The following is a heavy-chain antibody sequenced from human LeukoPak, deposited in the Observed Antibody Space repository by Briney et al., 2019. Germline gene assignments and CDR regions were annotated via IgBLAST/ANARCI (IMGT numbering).Heavy chain of an antibody. CDR1: GFTFSNAW. J-gene: IGHJ4*02. CDR3: TTHQGLRFLEWLSQKTDY. D-gene: IGHD3-3*01. CDR2: IKSKIDGGTT. V-gene: IGHV3-15*01. Sequence: GGSLRLSCAASGFTFSNAWMSWVRQAPGKGLEWVGHIKSKIDGGTTDYAAPVKGRFTISRDDSKNTLYLQMNSLKTEDTAVYYCTTHQGLRFLEWLSQKTDYWGQGTLVAVSS.